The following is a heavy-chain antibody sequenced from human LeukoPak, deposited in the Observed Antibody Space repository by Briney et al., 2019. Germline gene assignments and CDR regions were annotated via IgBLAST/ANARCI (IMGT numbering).Heavy chain of an antibody. D-gene: IGHD6-19*01. CDR3: ARRAVYSSGWSYYYYMDV. V-gene: IGHV3-11*04. J-gene: IGHJ6*03. Sequence: GGSLRLSCAASGFTFSDYYMSWIRQAPGKGLEWVSYISSSGSTIYYADSVEGRFTISRDNAKNSLYLQMNSLRAEDTAVYYCARRAVYSSGWSYYYYMDVWGKGTTVTVSS. CDR2: ISSSGSTI. CDR1: GFTFSDYY.